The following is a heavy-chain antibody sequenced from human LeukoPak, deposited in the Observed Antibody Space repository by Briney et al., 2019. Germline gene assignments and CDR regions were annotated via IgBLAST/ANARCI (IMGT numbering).Heavy chain of an antibody. CDR2: ISWNSGSI. J-gene: IGHJ5*02. Sequence: GGSLRLSCAASGFTFDDYAMHWVRQAPGKSLEWVSGISWNSGSIGYADSVKGRFTISRDNAKNSLYLQMNSLRAEDTALYYCAKDLVATIRGWFDPWGQGTLVTVSS. CDR1: GFTFDDYA. V-gene: IGHV3-9*01. CDR3: AKDLVATIRGWFDP. D-gene: IGHD5-12*01.